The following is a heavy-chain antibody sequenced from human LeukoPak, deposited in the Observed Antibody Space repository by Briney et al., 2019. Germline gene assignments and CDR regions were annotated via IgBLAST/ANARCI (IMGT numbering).Heavy chain of an antibody. CDR3: AKAPVTTCRGAYCYPFDY. CDR2: ISDSGNT. J-gene: IGHJ4*02. Sequence: GGSLRLSCAASGFTFDDYGMSWVRQAPGKGLEWVSAISDSGNTYHADSVKGRFTISRDSSKNTLFLQMNRLRPEDAAVYYCAKAPVTTCRGAYCYPFDYWGQGTLVTVSS. CDR1: GFTFDDYG. D-gene: IGHD2-21*01. V-gene: IGHV3-23*01.